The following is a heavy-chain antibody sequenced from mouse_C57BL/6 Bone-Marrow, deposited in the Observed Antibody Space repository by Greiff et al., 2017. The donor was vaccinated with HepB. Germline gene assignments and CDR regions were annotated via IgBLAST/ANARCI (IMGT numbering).Heavy chain of an antibody. J-gene: IGHJ2*01. CDR2: IDPETGGT. CDR3: TRDYYGSSYRGY. D-gene: IGHD1-1*01. CDR1: GYTFTDYE. V-gene: IGHV1-15*01. Sequence: VQLQQSGAELVRPGASVTLSCKASGYTFTDYEMHWVKQTPVHGLEWIGAIDPETGGTAYNQKFKGKAILTADKSSSTAYMELRSLTSEDSAVYYCTRDYYGSSYRGYWGQGTTLTVSS.